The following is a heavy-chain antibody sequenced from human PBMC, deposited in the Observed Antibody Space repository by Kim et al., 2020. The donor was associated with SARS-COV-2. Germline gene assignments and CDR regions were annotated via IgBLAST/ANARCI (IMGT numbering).Heavy chain of an antibody. D-gene: IGHD2-15*01. CDR2: ISGSGGST. CDR3: AKCGCRGGSCYSLYYYYGMDV. J-gene: IGHJ6*02. V-gene: IGHV3-23*01. Sequence: GGSLRLSCAASGFTFSSYAMSWVRQAPGKGLEWVSAISGSGGSTYYADSVKGRFTISRDNSKNTLYLQMNSLRAEDTAVYYCAKCGCRGGSCYSLYYYYGMDVWGQGTTVTVSS. CDR1: GFTFSSYA.